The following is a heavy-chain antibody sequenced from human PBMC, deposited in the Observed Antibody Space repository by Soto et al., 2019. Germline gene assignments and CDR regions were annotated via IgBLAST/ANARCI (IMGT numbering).Heavy chain of an antibody. CDR3: ARDLGSGYDPGDY. D-gene: IGHD5-12*01. J-gene: IGHJ4*02. Sequence: QVQLVQSGAEVKKPGSSVKVSCKASGGTFSIYAVSWVRQAPGQGLEWMGGIIPIIGTRNYAQRFQSRITITGDESTSTAYMELSSLKSEDTAVYYCARDLGSGYDPGDYWGQGTLVTVSS. CDR2: IIPIIGTR. V-gene: IGHV1-69*12. CDR1: GGTFSIYA.